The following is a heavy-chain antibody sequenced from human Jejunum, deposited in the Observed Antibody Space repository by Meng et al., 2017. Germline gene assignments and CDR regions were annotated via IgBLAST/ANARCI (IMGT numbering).Heavy chain of an antibody. D-gene: IGHD6-6*01. Sequence: QVQVQQWGAGLLKPSETLSLTCTVYGGSFSGYYWSWICQPPGKGLEWIGEINHSGSTSYNPSLKSRVTMSLDTSKNQFSLELSSVTAADTAVYYCARGSIADRLSDWGQGTLVTVSS. V-gene: IGHV4-34*01. CDR3: ARGSIADRLSD. J-gene: IGHJ4*02. CDR1: GGSFSGYY. CDR2: INHSGST.